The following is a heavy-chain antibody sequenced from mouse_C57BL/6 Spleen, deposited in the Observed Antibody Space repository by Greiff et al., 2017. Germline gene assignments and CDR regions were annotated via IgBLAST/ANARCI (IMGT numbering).Heavy chain of an antibody. Sequence: VQLQESGAELVRPGSSVKLSCKASGYTFTSYWMHWVKQRPIQGLEWIGNIDPSDSETHYNQKFKDKATLTVDKSSSTAYMQLSSLTSEDSAVYYCARGGYYGSSQSFYAMDYWGQGTSVTVSS. D-gene: IGHD1-1*01. V-gene: IGHV1-52*01. CDR1: GYTFTSYW. CDR2: IDPSDSET. J-gene: IGHJ4*01. CDR3: ARGGYYGSSQSFYAMDY.